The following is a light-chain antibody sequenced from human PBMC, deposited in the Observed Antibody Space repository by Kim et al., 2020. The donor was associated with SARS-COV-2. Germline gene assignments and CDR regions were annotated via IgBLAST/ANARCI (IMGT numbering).Light chain of an antibody. CDR3: QQYNNWPPLT. Sequence: SPGESATLPCRASQSVRSNLAWYQQKPGQAPRLLIYGASTRATGIPARFSGSGSGTEFTLTISSLQSEDFAVYYCQQYNNWPPLTFGGGTKVEIK. J-gene: IGKJ4*01. CDR1: QSVRSN. V-gene: IGKV3-15*01. CDR2: GAS.